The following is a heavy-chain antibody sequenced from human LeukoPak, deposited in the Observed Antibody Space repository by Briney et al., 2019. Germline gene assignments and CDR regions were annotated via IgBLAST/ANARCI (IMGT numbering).Heavy chain of an antibody. V-gene: IGHV1-18*01. CDR1: GYTFTSYG. Sequence: ASVKVSCKASGYTFTSYGISWVRQAPGQGLEWMGWISAYNGNTNYAQKLQGRVTMTTDTSTSTAYMELRSLRSDDTAVYYCARVNPEMATIMRADDYFGYWGQGTLVTVSS. J-gene: IGHJ4*02. CDR3: ARVNPEMATIMRADDYFGY. CDR2: ISAYNGNT. D-gene: IGHD5-24*01.